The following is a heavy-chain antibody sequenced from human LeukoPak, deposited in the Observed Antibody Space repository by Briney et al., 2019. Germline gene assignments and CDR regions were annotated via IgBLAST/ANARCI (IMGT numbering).Heavy chain of an antibody. CDR2: IYYSGSP. CDR1: GASISSYY. D-gene: IGHD3-10*02. Sequence: PSETLSLTCTVSGASISSYYWSWIRQPPGKGLEWIGYIYYSGSPNYNPSLKSRVTISVDTSKNQFSPKLSSVTAADTAVYYCARVGRGITTLDYWGQGTLVTVSS. J-gene: IGHJ4*02. V-gene: IGHV4-59*08. CDR3: ARVGRGITTLDY.